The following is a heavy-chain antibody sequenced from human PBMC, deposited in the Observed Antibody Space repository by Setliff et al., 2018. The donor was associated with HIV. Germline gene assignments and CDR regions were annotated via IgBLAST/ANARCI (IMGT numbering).Heavy chain of an antibody. V-gene: IGHV4-4*08. CDR1: GGSFSGYC. D-gene: IGHD3-22*01. CDR3: ARQAIFGYYDSSGYLDY. CDR2: IYTSGST. Sequence: SETLSLTCAVYGGSFSGYCWSWIRQPPGKGLEWIGRIYTSGSTNYNPSLQSRVTISVDTSKNLFSLRLSSVTASDTAVYYCARQAIFGYYDSSGYLDYWGQGTLVTVSS. J-gene: IGHJ4*02.